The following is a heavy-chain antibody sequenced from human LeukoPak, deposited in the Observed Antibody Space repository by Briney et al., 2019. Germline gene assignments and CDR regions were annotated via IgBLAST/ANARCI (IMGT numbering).Heavy chain of an antibody. J-gene: IGHJ4*02. V-gene: IGHV3-23*01. CDR2: FSNSGST. D-gene: IGHD6-13*01. CDR3: AKYISAAGKWGYLDF. CDR1: GFTFSSYA. Sequence: GGSLRLSCAASGFTFSSYAMSWVRQAPGKGLEWVSAFSNSGSTFYADSVKGRFTISRDISKNTLYLQMNSLRAEDTALYYCAKYISAAGKWGYLDFWGQGTLVTVSS.